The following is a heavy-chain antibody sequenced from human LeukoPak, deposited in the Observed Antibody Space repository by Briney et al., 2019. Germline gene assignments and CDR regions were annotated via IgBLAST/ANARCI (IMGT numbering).Heavy chain of an antibody. CDR2: ISGSGGST. CDR1: GLTFSSYA. CDR3: VKDQARRWGPYYYDSSDYYYELGY. Sequence: GGSLRLSCAASGLTFSSYAMSWVRQAPGKGLEWVSAISGSGGSTYYADSVKGRFTISRDNSKNTLYLQMNSLRAEDTAVYYCVKDQARRWGPYYYDSSDYYYELGYWGQGTLVTVSS. V-gene: IGHV3-23*01. D-gene: IGHD3-22*01. J-gene: IGHJ4*02.